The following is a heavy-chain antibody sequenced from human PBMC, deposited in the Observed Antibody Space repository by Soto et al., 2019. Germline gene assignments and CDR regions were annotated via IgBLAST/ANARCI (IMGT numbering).Heavy chain of an antibody. V-gene: IGHV4-59*01. CDR2: IYYSGST. J-gene: IGHJ6*02. Sequence: ETLSLTCTVSGGPISSYYWSWIRQPPGKGLEWIGYIYYSGSTNYNPSLKSRVTISVDTSKNQFSLKLSSVTAADTAVYYCASARIGYSYGIYGMDVWGQGTTVTVSS. CDR1: GGPISSYY. D-gene: IGHD5-18*01. CDR3: ASARIGYSYGIYGMDV.